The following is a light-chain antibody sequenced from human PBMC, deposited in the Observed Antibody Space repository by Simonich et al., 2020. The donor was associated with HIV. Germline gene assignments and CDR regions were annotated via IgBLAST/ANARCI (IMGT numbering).Light chain of an antibody. Sequence: QAGLAQPPSVSKDLRQTATLTCTGNSDHVGTQGAAWLQQHQGHPPKLLSYRNNNRPSGIAERLSASKSGNTASLTITGLQPEDEADYYCSAWDSSLSAWVFGGGTKLTVL. CDR3: SAWDSSLSAWV. V-gene: IGLV10-54*01. CDR2: RNN. CDR1: SDHVGTQG. J-gene: IGLJ3*02.